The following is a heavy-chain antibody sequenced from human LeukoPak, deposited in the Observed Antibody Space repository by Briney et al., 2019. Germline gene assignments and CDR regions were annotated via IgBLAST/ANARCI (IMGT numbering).Heavy chain of an antibody. D-gene: IGHD3-3*01. CDR3: ARSVTIIDGGAPVDY. Sequence: ASVKVSCKASGYTFTSYGISWVRQAPGQGLEWMGWISAYNGNTNYAQKLQGRVTMTTDTSTSTAYMELRSLRSDDTAVYYCARSVTIIDGGAPVDYWGQGTLVTVSS. J-gene: IGHJ4*02. CDR2: ISAYNGNT. CDR1: GYTFTSYG. V-gene: IGHV1-18*01.